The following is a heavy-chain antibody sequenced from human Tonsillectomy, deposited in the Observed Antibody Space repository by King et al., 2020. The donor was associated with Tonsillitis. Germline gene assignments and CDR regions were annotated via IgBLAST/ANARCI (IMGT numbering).Heavy chain of an antibody. V-gene: IGHV3-9*01. D-gene: IGHD6-13*01. J-gene: IGHJ4*02. CDR2: ISWNRGSI. CDR1: GFTFDDYA. Sequence: VQLVESGGGLVQPGRSLRLSCAASGFTFDDYAMHWVRQAPGKGLEWVSGISWNRGSIGYADSVKGRFTISRDNAKNSLYLQMNSLRTEDTALYYCAKDISRWYGGFDYWGQGTLVTVSS. CDR3: AKDISRWYGGFDY.